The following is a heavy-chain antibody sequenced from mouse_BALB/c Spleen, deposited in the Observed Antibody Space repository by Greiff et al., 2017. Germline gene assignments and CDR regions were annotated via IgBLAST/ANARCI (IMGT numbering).Heavy chain of an antibody. CDR1: GFTFSSYG. CDR2: INSNGGST. J-gene: IGHJ2*01. V-gene: IGHV5-6-3*01. CDR3: ARDPFYYFDY. Sequence: EVKVVESGGGLVQPGGSLKLSCAASGFTFSSYGMSWVRQTPDKRLELVATINSNGGSTYYPDSVKGRFTISRDNAKNTLYLQMSSLKSEDTAMYYCARDPFYYFDYWGQGTTLTVSS.